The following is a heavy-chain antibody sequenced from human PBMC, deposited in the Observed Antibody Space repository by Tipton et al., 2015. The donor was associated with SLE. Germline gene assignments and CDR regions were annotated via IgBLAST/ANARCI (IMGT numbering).Heavy chain of an antibody. Sequence: TLSLTCAAYGGSFSGYYWSWIRQPPGKGLEWIGEINHSGSTNYNPSLKSRVTISVDTSKNQFSRKLSSVTAADTAVYYCARAVAGNFDYWGQGTLVTVSS. V-gene: IGHV4-34*01. J-gene: IGHJ4*02. D-gene: IGHD6-19*01. CDR3: ARAVAGNFDY. CDR1: GGSFSGYY. CDR2: INHSGST.